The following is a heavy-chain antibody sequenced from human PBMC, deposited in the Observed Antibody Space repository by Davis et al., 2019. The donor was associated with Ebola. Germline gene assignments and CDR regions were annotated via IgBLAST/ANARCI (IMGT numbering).Heavy chain of an antibody. CDR2: INPFGGST. CDR1: GYTFTKNY. D-gene: IGHD3-3*01. J-gene: IGHJ4*02. CDR3: ARGALEWFFGFLDY. V-gene: IGHV1-46*01. Sequence: ASVKVSCKASGYTFTKNYMHWVRQAPGQGLEWMGIINPFGGSTNYAQKFQGRVTMTRDTSTNTVYMELSSLRSDDTAVYYCARGALEWFFGFLDYWGQGTLVTVSS.